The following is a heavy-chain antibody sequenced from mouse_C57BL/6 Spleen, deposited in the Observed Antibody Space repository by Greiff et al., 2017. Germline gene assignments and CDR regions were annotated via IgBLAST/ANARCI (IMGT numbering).Heavy chain of an antibody. CDR1: GYTFTDYY. D-gene: IGHD4-1*01. CDR3: ARSVGTRYFDG. J-gene: IGHJ1*03. CDR2: INPNNGGT. V-gene: IGHV1-26*01. Sequence: EVQLQQSGPELVKPGASVKISCKASGYTFTDYYMNWVKQSHGKGLEWIGDINPNNGGTSYNQKFKGKATLTVDKSSSTAYMELRSLTSEDSAVYSCARSVGTRYFDGWGTGTTVTVSS.